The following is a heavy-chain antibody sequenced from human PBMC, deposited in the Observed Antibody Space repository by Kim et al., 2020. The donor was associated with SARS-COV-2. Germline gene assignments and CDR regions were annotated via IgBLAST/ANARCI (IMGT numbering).Heavy chain of an antibody. CDR2: IKQDGSEK. D-gene: IGHD2-2*02. J-gene: IGHJ6*03. CDR1: GFTFSSYW. Sequence: GGSLRLSCAASGFTFSSYWMSWVRQAPGKGLEWVANIKQDGSEKYYVDSVKGRFTISRDNAKNSLYLQMNSLRAEDTAVYYCARDRGYCSSTSCYTPYYYYYMDVWGKGTPVTVSS. V-gene: IGHV3-7*01. CDR3: ARDRGYCSSTSCYTPYYYYYMDV.